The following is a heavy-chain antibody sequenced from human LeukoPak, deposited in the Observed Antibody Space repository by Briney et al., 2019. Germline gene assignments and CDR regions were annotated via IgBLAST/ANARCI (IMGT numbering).Heavy chain of an antibody. CDR3: ARDVHGDYGSGWFDP. V-gene: IGHV1-69*05. Sequence: SVKVSCKTSGGTFNNSAISWVRQAPGQGLEWLGGIMPLFGTAGYAQKFQGRVTITKDESTRTVCLELTSLTSDDTAVYYCARDVHGDYGSGWFDPWGQGTLVSVSS. CDR2: IMPLFGTA. D-gene: IGHD4-17*01. CDR1: GGTFNNSA. J-gene: IGHJ5*02.